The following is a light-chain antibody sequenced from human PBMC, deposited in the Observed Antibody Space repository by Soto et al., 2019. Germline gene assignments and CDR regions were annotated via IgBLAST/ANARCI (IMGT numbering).Light chain of an antibody. CDR2: GAS. Sequence: DIQLTQSPSFLSASVGGRVTITCRASQAISSHLAWYQQKPGKAPNLLIYGASTLQSGVPSRFSGSGSGTQFTLTISSLQPEDVATFYCQKYDSLPFTFGPGTKVDIK. CDR3: QKYDSLPFT. J-gene: IGKJ3*01. V-gene: IGKV1-9*01. CDR1: QAISSH.